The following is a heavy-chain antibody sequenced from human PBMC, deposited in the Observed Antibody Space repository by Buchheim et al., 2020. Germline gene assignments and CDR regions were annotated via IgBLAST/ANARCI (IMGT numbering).Heavy chain of an antibody. J-gene: IGHJ6*02. CDR3: ARDRAGDYDIMTGTYFYGVDV. CDR2: ISYTGNT. V-gene: IGHV4-61*01. Sequence: HVRLQESGPGLVKPSETLSLTCPVSGGSVDSRTYHWTWIRQAPGKGLEWIGHISYTGNTNYSPSLKSRATISIDTSKNQFSLKLTSATAADTAVYYCARDRAGDYDIMTGTYFYGVDVWGPGTT. D-gene: IGHD3-9*01. CDR1: GGSVDSRTYH.